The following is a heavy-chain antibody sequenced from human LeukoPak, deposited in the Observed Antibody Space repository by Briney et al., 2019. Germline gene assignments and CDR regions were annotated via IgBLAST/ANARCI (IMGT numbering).Heavy chain of an antibody. CDR2: IYTSGST. CDR1: GGSISSYY. D-gene: IGHD2-2*02. Sequence: PSETLSLTCTVSGGSISSYYWSWIRQPAGKGLEWIGRIYTSGSTNYNPSLKRRVTMSVDTSKNQFSLKLSSVTAADTAVYYCARGCSSTSCYTGYFDLWGRGTLVTVSS. V-gene: IGHV4-4*07. CDR3: ARGCSSTSCYTGYFDL. J-gene: IGHJ2*01.